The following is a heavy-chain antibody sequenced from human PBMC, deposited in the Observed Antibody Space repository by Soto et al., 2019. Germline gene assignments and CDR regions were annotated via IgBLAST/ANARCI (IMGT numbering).Heavy chain of an antibody. Sequence: PGESLKISCKGSGYSFTSYWIGWVRQMPGKGLEWMGIIYPGDSDTRYSPSFQGQVTISADKSISTAYLQWSSLKASDTAMYYCARLDPRYGDYVGRVDYWGRGPLVTVSS. J-gene: IGHJ4*02. V-gene: IGHV5-51*01. D-gene: IGHD4-17*01. CDR1: GYSFTSYW. CDR3: ARLDPRYGDYVGRVDY. CDR2: IYPGDSDT.